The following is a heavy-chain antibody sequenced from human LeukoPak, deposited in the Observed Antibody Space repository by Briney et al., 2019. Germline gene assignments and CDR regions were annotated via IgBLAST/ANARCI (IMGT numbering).Heavy chain of an antibody. V-gene: IGHV3-7*01. Sequence: GSLRLSCIASGFTFSSPWMSWVRQAPGKGLEWVANISPDGSTIYYVDSVKGRVTISRDNAQNSLYLQMNSLRAEDTAVYYCARDLWSGYFGYWGQGTLVTVSS. J-gene: IGHJ4*02. D-gene: IGHD3-3*01. CDR2: ISPDGSTI. CDR1: GFTFSSPW. CDR3: ARDLWSGYFGY.